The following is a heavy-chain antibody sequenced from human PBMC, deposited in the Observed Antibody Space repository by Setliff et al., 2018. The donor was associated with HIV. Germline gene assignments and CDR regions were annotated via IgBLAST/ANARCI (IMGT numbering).Heavy chain of an antibody. Sequence: ASVKVSCKASGYTFSDYYMHWVQQAPGKGLEWMGRVDPEDGETKYAEKFQGRVTITADTSTDTVYMELSSLRLSCTTSGFTFGKSSRNYGNWFDSWGPGTLVTVSS. CDR3: FGKSSRNYGNWFDS. V-gene: IGHV1-69-2*02. CDR1: GYTFSDYY. CDR2: VDPEDGET. D-gene: IGHD1-1*01. J-gene: IGHJ5*01.